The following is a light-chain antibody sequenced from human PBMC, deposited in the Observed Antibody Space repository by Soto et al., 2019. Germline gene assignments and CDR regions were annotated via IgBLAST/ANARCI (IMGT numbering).Light chain of an antibody. J-gene: IGKJ1*01. CDR1: QRVNIK. CDR2: GAS. V-gene: IGKV3-15*01. Sequence: LPQLPRQRASLSCRASQRVNIKLDWYQQKPGQAXRXXXYGASNRDTRIPARFSGSGSGTEFNLTICSLQSEDFGVYYCQQYNNWTRTFGHGTIVDI. CDR3: QQYNNWTRT.